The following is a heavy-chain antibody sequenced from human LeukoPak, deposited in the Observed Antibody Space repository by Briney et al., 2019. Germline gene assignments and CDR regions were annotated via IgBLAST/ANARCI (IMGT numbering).Heavy chain of an antibody. CDR3: ARLGYGSGSYYY. CDR2: IYYSGST. D-gene: IGHD3-10*01. V-gene: IGHV4-39*01. J-gene: IGHJ4*02. Sequence: PSETLSLTCTVSGGSISSSSYYWGWIRQPPGKGLEWIGSIYYSGSTYYNPSLKSRVTIPVDTSKNQFSLKLSSVTAADTAVYYCARLGYGSGSYYYWGQGTLVTVSS. CDR1: GGSISSSSYY.